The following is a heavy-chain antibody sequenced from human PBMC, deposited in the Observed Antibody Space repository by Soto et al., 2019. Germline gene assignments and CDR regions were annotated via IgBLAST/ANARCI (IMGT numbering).Heavy chain of an antibody. J-gene: IGHJ5*02. CDR3: ARMGVDFWNRISWFDP. CDR1: GFSLSTSGVG. Sequence: SGPTLVNPTQTLTLTCTFSGFSLSTSGVGVGWIRQPPGKALEWLALIYWNDDKRYSPSLKSRLTITKDTSKNQVVLTMTNMDPVDTATYYCARMGVDFWNRISWFDPWGQGTLVTVSS. CDR2: IYWNDDK. V-gene: IGHV2-5*01. D-gene: IGHD3-3*01.